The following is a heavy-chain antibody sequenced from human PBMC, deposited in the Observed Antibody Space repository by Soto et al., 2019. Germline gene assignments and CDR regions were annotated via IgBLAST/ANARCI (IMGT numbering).Heavy chain of an antibody. CDR1: GGSISSDY. J-gene: IGHJ4*02. CDR3: ARLAYTSGFTFDY. D-gene: IGHD5-18*01. V-gene: IGHV4-59*01. Sequence: SETLSLTCTVSGGSISSDYWTWIRQPPGERLEWIGYIYYNGNTNYNSSLKSQVTISIDTSKNQFSLKLNSVTAADTAVYFCARLAYTSGFTFDYWGRGTLVTVSS. CDR2: IYYNGNT.